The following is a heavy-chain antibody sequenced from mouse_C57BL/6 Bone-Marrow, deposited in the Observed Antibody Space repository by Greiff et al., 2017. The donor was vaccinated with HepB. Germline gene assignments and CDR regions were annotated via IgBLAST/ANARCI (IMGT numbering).Heavy chain of an antibody. CDR2: IWRGGST. J-gene: IGHJ4*01. CDR3: AKEITTVVATDYAMDY. D-gene: IGHD1-1*01. CDR1: GFSLTSYG. Sequence: VKLVESGPGLVQPSQSLSITCTVSGFSLTSYGVHWVRQSPGKGLEWLGVIWRGGSTDYNAAFMSRLSITKDNSKSQVFFKMNSLQADDTAIYYCAKEITTVVATDYAMDYWGQGTSVTVSS. V-gene: IGHV2-5*01.